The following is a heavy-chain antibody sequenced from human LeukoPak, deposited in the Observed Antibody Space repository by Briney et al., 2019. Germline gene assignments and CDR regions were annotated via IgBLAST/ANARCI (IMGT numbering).Heavy chain of an antibody. J-gene: IGHJ4*02. CDR1: GFTFSGYY. Sequence: PGGSLRLSCAASGFTFSGYYMSWIRQAPGKGLEWVSYISSSSSYTNYADSVKGRFTISRDNAKNSLYLQMNSLRAEDTAVYYCARPTMVRGVYFDYWGQGTLVTVSS. CDR2: ISSSSSYT. V-gene: IGHV3-11*06. D-gene: IGHD3-10*01. CDR3: ARPTMVRGVYFDY.